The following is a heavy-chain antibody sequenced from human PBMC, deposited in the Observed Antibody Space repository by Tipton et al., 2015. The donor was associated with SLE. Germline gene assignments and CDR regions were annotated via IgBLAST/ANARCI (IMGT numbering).Heavy chain of an antibody. CDR2: IYYIGST. V-gene: IGHV4-59*01. CDR3: AREKGSGWVDY. CDR1: GGSISSYF. Sequence: LRLSCTVSGGSISSYFWSWIRQPPGKALEWIGYIYYIGSTNYNPSLKSRVTISVDTSKNQFSLKLTSVTAADTAVYYCAREKGSGWVDYWGQGTLVTVSS. D-gene: IGHD3-10*01. J-gene: IGHJ4*02.